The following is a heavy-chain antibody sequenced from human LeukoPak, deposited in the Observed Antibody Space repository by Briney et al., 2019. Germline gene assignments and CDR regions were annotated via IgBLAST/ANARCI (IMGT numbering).Heavy chain of an antibody. D-gene: IGHD2-15*01. V-gene: IGHV4-59*08. Sequence: PSGTLSLTCTVSGASISTDYWNWIRQPPGKGLEWIGHIHHSGSTKYNPSLKSRATISLDPSKTQFSLHLSSVTAADTAVYYCATFMVAAAKDYWGQGALVTVSS. CDR3: ATFMVAAAKDY. J-gene: IGHJ4*02. CDR1: GASISTDY. CDR2: IHHSGST.